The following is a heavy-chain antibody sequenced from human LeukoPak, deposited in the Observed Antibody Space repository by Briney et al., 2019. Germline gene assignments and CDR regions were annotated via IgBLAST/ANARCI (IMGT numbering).Heavy chain of an antibody. V-gene: IGHV4-59*01. Sequence: SETLSLTCTVSGGSISSYYWSWVRQPPGKGLEWIGYIYYSGSTNYNPSLKSRVTISVDTSKNQFSLKLSSVTAADTAVYYCARDPIVVVPAAIEGSYYYYYYGMDVRGKGTTVTVSS. CDR1: GGSISSYY. J-gene: IGHJ6*04. CDR3: ARDPIVVVPAAIEGSYYYYYYGMDV. CDR2: IYYSGST. D-gene: IGHD2-2*01.